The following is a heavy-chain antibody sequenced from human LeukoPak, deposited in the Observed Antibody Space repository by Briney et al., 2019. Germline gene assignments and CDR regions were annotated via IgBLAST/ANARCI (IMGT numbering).Heavy chain of an antibody. CDR1: GGTFSSYA. Sequence: SVKVSCKASGGTFSSYAISWVRQAPGQGLEWMGGIIPIFGTANYAQKFQGRVTITTDESTSTAYMELSSLRSEDTAVYYCASTRFGVASFDPWGQGTLVTVSS. J-gene: IGHJ5*02. CDR2: IIPIFGTA. V-gene: IGHV1-69*05. CDR3: ASTRFGVASFDP. D-gene: IGHD3-3*01.